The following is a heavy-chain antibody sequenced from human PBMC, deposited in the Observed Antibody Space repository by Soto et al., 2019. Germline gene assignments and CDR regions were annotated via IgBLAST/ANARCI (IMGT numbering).Heavy chain of an antibody. CDR1: GYTFTIYY. D-gene: IGHD3-3*01. J-gene: IGHJ4*02. Sequence: ASVKVSCKASGYTFTIYYMHWVRQAPGQGLEWMGIINPSGGSTSYAQKFQGRVTMTRDTSTSTVYIELSSLRSEDTAVYYCARSDFWSGYHNPPDYWGQGTLVTVSS. CDR3: ARSDFWSGYHNPPDY. CDR2: INPSGGST. V-gene: IGHV1-46*01.